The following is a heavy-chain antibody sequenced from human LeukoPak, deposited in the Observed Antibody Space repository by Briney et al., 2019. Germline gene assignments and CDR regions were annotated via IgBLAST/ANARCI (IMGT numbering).Heavy chain of an antibody. Sequence: PGGSLRLSCAASGFTFSSYAMSWVRQAPGKGLEWVSVIYSGGNTYYADSVKGRFTISRDNSKNTLYLQMNNLRADDTAVYYCARDCFGGSGYWGQGALVTVSS. V-gene: IGHV3-66*01. CDR2: IYSGGNT. J-gene: IGHJ4*02. D-gene: IGHD2-15*01. CDR1: GFTFSSYA. CDR3: ARDCFGGSGY.